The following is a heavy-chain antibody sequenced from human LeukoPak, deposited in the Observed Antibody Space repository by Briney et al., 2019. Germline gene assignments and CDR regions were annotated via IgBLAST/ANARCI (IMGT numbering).Heavy chain of an antibody. V-gene: IGHV5-51*01. D-gene: IGHD5-24*01. J-gene: IGHJ4*02. CDR3: ARKDGYNSGYFDY. CDR1: GYSFIIYW. CDR2: IYPGDSDT. Sequence: GESLKISCQGSGYSFIIYWIGWVRPMPGKGLEWMGIIYPGDSDTRYSPSFQGQVTISADKSLSTAYLQWSSLKASDTAMYYCARKDGYNSGYFDYWGQGTLVTVSS.